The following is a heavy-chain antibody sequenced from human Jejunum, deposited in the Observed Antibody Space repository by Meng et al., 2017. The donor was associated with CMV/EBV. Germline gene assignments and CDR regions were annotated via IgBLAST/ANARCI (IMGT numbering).Heavy chain of an antibody. CDR2: ISYDGGNK. V-gene: IGHV3-30-3*01. D-gene: IGHD2-2*01. CDR3: ARDRTSVVVPAALLY. Sequence: FPFSRYPMHGVRQAPGKGLEWVAVISYDGGNKYYADSVKDRFTISRDNSNNTLYLQLDSLRAEDTAVYYCARDRTSVVVPAALLYWGQGTLVTVSS. CDR1: FPFSRYP. J-gene: IGHJ4*02.